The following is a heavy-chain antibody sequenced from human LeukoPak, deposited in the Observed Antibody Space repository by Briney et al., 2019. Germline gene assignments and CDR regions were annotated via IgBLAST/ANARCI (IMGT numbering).Heavy chain of an antibody. V-gene: IGHV3-23*01. J-gene: IGHJ5*01. CDR3: VKDPRDTYGTNWFVS. CDR1: GFSFGNYA. D-gene: IGHD2-21*01. CDR2: ISGTGGAT. Sequence: GVSLRLSCVASGFSFGNYAMSWVRQAPGKGLQWVSQISGTGGATWYAGFARDRFTISRDNSKKTLYLQMSGLRVEGTAMYYCVKDPRDTYGTNWFVSWGQGTLLIVSS.